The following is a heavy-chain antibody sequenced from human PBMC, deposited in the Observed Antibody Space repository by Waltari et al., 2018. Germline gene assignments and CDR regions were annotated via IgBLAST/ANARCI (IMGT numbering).Heavy chain of an antibody. CDR1: GFTFSSSG. J-gene: IGHJ4*02. Sequence: EVQLVESGGGSVQWGGSLTLSCAASGFTFSSSGMNWVRQAPGMGLEWRAYISLSGSTIYYADSGEGRFTISRDNAKNSLYLQMNSLRVDDTAIYYCVRDGELVTAPFDYWGQGTLVTVSS. CDR2: ISLSGSTI. CDR3: VRDGELVTAPFDY. D-gene: IGHD2-21*02. V-gene: IGHV3-48*03.